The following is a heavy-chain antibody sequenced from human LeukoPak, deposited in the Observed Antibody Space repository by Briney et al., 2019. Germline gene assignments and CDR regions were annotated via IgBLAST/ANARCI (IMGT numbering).Heavy chain of an antibody. CDR3: ARDDHYNYYYMDV. Sequence: GGSLRLSCAASGFSFTTHSMNWVRQAPGKGLEWVSYISSSSSTIYYADSVKGRFTISRDNAENSLYLQMNSLGAEDTAVYYCARDDHYNYYYMDVWGKGTTVTVSS. CDR2: ISSSSSTI. CDR1: GFSFTTHS. J-gene: IGHJ6*03. V-gene: IGHV3-48*01.